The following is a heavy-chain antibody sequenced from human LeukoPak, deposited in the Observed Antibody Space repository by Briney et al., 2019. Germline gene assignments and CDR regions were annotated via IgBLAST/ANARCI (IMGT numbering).Heavy chain of an antibody. Sequence: GGSLRLSCAVSGITFSSYWMHWVRQDPGRGLLWVSRINTQGTYTNYADSVKGRFSISRDNAKNTLYLQMSSLRADDTAVYYCVIDLGDYNDFWGQGTLVSVSS. D-gene: IGHD2-15*01. CDR3: VIDLGDYNDF. V-gene: IGHV3-74*01. J-gene: IGHJ4*02. CDR1: GITFSSYW. CDR2: INTQGTYT.